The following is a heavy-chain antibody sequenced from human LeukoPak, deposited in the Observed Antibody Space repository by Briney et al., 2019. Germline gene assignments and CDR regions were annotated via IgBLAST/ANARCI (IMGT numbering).Heavy chain of an antibody. CDR1: GDSVSSNSAA. Sequence: SQTLSLTCAISGDSVSSNSAAWNWIRQSPSRGLEWLGRTYYRSKWYDDYAISVKSRIIINANTFKNQFSLQLISVTPEDTAAYYCARAGNSGRWYFDLWGRGTLVTVSS. CDR3: ARAGNSGRWYFDL. CDR2: TYYRSKWYD. J-gene: IGHJ2*01. D-gene: IGHD4-23*01. V-gene: IGHV6-1*01.